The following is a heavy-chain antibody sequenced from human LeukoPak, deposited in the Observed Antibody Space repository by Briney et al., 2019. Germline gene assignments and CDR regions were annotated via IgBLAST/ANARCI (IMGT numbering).Heavy chain of an antibody. V-gene: IGHV1-69*06. CDR1: GYTFTSYA. Sequence: GASVKVSCKASGYTFTSYAISWVRQAPGQGLEWMGGIIPIFGTANYAQKFQGRVTITADKSTSTAYMELSSLRSEDTAVYYCARSGYSGYETYMDVWGKGTTVTVSS. J-gene: IGHJ6*03. CDR2: IIPIFGTA. CDR3: ARSGYSGYETYMDV. D-gene: IGHD5-12*01.